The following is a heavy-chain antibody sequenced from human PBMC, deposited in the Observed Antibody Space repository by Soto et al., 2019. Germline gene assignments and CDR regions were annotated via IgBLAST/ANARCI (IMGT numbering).Heavy chain of an antibody. Sequence: SETLSLTCTVSGGSISSGGYHWSWIRQHPGKGLEWIGYIYYSGSTYYNPSLKSRVTISVDTSKNQFSLKLSSVTAADTAVYYCARGGYCSSTSCYRASSPRPWWAFDPWGQGTLVTVSS. D-gene: IGHD2-2*02. CDR2: IYYSGST. CDR3: ARGGYCSSTSCYRASSPRPWWAFDP. CDR1: GGSISSGGYH. V-gene: IGHV4-31*03. J-gene: IGHJ5*02.